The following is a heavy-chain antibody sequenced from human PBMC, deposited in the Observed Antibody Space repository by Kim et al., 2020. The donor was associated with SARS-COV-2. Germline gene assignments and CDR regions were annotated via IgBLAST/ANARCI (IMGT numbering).Heavy chain of an antibody. CDR3: ARGFNHTSTYYY. V-gene: IGHV4-34*01. CDR2: VDYSGST. Sequence: SETLSLTCAAYGGSFSGYYWSWIRQSPGKGLEWIGKVDYSGSTTYNPSLKSRVTISIDTSSNQFSLKVNSLTAADTAVYFCARGFNHTSTYYY. D-gene: IGHD2-2*01. J-gene: IGHJ6*03. CDR1: GGSFSGYY.